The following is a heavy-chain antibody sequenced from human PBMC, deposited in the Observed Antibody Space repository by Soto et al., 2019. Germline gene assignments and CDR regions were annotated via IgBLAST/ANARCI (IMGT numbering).Heavy chain of an antibody. D-gene: IGHD5-12*01. Sequence: QVQLVESGGGVVQPGRSLRLSCAASGFTFSSYGMHWVRQAPGKGLEWVAAIPYDESSEYYADSVKGRFTISRDNSKNTLYPQMNSLRAEDTAVYYCAKDPGYGLDYWGQGTLVTVSS. CDR1: GFTFSSYG. CDR2: IPYDESSE. V-gene: IGHV3-30*18. CDR3: AKDPGYGLDY. J-gene: IGHJ4*02.